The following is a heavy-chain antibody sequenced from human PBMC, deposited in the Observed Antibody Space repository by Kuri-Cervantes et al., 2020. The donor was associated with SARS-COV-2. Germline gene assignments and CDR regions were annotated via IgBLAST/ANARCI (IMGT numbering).Heavy chain of an antibody. Sequence: GESLKISCAASGFTFSSYGMHWVRQAPGKGLEWVAFIRYDGSNKYYADSVKGRFTISRDNSKNTLYLQTNSLRAEDTAVYYCANLPASSTIIDYWGQGTLVTVSS. CDR2: IRYDGSNK. J-gene: IGHJ4*02. CDR1: GFTFSSYG. V-gene: IGHV3-30*02. CDR3: ANLPASSTIIDY. D-gene: IGHD6-6*01.